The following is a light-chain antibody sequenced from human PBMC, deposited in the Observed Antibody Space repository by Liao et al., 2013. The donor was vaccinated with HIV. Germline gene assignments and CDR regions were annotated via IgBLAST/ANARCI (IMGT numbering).Light chain of an antibody. CDR3: QVWDSSSDHMV. J-gene: IGLJ2*01. V-gene: IGLV3-21*01. CDR1: YIGNKG. CDR2: YDS. Sequence: SYELTQSPPVSVAPGKTARITCGGNYIGNKGVYWYQQKPGQAPVMVISYDSDRPSGIPERFSGSNSGNTATLTISRVEAGDEAHYYCQVWDSSSDHMVFGGGTKLTVL.